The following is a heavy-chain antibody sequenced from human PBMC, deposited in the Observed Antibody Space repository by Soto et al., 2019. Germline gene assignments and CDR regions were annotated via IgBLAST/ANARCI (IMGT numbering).Heavy chain of an antibody. CDR3: AREVSGYDRYFDY. CDR1: GGSISSGGYS. J-gene: IGHJ4*02. V-gene: IGHV4-30-2*01. Sequence: LCGGSISSGGYSWSWIRQPPGKGLEWIGYIYHSGSTYYHPSLKSRVTISVDRSKNQFSLKLSSVTAADTAVYYCAREVSGYDRYFDYWGQGTLVTVSS. D-gene: IGHD5-12*01. CDR2: IYHSGST.